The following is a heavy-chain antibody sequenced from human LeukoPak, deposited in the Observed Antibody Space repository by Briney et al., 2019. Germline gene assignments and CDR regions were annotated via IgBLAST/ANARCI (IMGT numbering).Heavy chain of an antibody. D-gene: IGHD5-24*01. V-gene: IGHV4-59*01. CDR3: ARGSGEMATIADY. CDR1: GGSISTYY. CDR2: IYHSGST. J-gene: IGHJ4*02. Sequence: PSETLSLTCTVSGGSISTYYWNWIRQPPGKGLEWIGYIYHSGSTNYNPSLQSRVTISVDTSKNQFSLNLNSVTAADTAVYYCARGSGEMATIADYRGQGTLVTVSS.